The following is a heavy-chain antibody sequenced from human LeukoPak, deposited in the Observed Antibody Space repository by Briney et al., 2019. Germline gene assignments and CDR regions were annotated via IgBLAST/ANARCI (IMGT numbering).Heavy chain of an antibody. CDR2: IIPILGTA. D-gene: IGHD5-12*01. CDR1: GGTFSSYA. CDR3: AREPGYSGYET. Sequence: GASVKVSCKASGGTFSSYAISWVRQAPGQGLEWMGGIIPILGTANYAQKFQGRVTITADESTSTAFMELSSLRSEDTALYYCAREPGYSGYETWGQGTLVTVSS. V-gene: IGHV1-69*13. J-gene: IGHJ5*02.